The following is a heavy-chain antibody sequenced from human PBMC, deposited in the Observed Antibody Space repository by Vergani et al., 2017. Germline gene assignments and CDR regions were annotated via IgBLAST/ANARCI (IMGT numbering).Heavy chain of an antibody. D-gene: IGHD4-11*01. Sequence: EVQLLQSEGAVVQPGGSLRLSCVASGFSLSTYTFNWVRQAPGGGLEWVSSLNKNNYYIYYADSVKGRFTISRDNAKNSLFLQMSSLKVEDTGVYYCAREMSNEGFDYWGQGTRVTVS. CDR1: GFSLSTYT. CDR2: LNKNNYYI. V-gene: IGHV3-21*01. J-gene: IGHJ4*02. CDR3: AREMSNEGFDY.